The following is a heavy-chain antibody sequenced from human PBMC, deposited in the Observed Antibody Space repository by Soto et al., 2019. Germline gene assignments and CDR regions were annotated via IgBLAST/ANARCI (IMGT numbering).Heavy chain of an antibody. J-gene: IGHJ4*02. CDR1: GFTFSSYG. CDR2: ISYDGSNK. Sequence: PGGSLRLSCAASGFTFSSYGMHWVRQAPGKGLEWVAVISYDGSNKYYADSVKGRFTISRDNSKNTLYLQMNSLRAEDTAVYYCAKDRGEGLRFWEGLPSFAYWGQETLVTFSP. CDR3: AKDRGEGLRFWEGLPSFAY. V-gene: IGHV3-30*18. D-gene: IGHD3-3*01.